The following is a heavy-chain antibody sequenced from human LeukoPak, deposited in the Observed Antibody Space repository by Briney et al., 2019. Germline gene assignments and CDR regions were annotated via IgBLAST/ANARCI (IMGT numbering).Heavy chain of an antibody. J-gene: IGHJ4*02. D-gene: IGHD3-22*01. V-gene: IGHV3-64*01. CDR2: ISSNGGDT. Sequence: PGGSLRLSCVASGFTFSTYPMHWVRQAPGKGLEYVSAISSNGGDTYYTNSVKGRFTISRDNAKNTLYLQMGSLRAEDVAVYYCARVRSYDSGVYYYDYWGQGTLVTVSS. CDR3: ARVRSYDSGVYYYDY. CDR1: GFTFSTYP.